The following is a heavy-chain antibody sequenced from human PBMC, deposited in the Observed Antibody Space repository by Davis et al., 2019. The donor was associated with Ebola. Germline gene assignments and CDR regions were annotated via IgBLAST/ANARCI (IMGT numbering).Heavy chain of an antibody. J-gene: IGHJ4*02. Sequence: GESLKISCAASGFTFNAYPMSWVRLTPGKGLGWRASLTGTGRTTVYANSVRGRFTISRDNSKNTVFLQMNRLGADDTAVYYCAKLGYCLGPSCYFAPSFDSWGQGTLVTVSS. V-gene: IGHV3-23*01. CDR3: AKLGYCLGPSCYFAPSFDS. D-gene: IGHD3-3*01. CDR2: LTGTGRTT. CDR1: GFTFNAYP.